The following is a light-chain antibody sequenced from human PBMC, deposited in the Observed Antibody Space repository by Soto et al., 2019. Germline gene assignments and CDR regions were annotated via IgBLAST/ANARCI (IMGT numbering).Light chain of an antibody. CDR1: SSDVGGYNY. CDR3: CSYAGSSTPYV. J-gene: IGLJ1*01. Sequence: QSALTQPASVSGSPGQSITISCTGTSSDVGGYNYVSWYQQHPGKAPKLIIYEGNKWPSGVSSRFSGSKSGNMASLTISGLQAEDEADYYCCSYAGSSTPYVFGSGTKVTVL. V-gene: IGLV2-23*01. CDR2: EGN.